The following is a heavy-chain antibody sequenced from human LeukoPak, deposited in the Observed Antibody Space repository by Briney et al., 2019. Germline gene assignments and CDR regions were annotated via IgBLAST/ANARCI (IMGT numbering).Heavy chain of an antibody. CDR1: GGSISSSSYY. V-gene: IGHV4-39*07. D-gene: IGHD3-3*01. CDR2: INHSGSI. Sequence: SETLSLTCTVSGGSISSSSYYWGWIRQPPGKGLEWIGEINHSGSINCNPSLKSRITISIDTSKNQFSLKLSSVTAADTAVYYCARVEYDFWSGSQSDYWGQGTLVTVSS. CDR3: ARVEYDFWSGSQSDY. J-gene: IGHJ4*02.